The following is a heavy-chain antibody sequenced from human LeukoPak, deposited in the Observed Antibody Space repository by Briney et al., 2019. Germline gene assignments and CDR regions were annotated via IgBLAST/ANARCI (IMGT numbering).Heavy chain of an antibody. CDR2: ISGTGGST. D-gene: IGHD3-9*01. J-gene: IGHJ4*02. CDR1: GFTFSSHA. V-gene: IGHV3-23*01. CDR3: AKAQTKGVLRYFDWLTDY. Sequence: QPGGSLRLSCAASGFTFSSHAMSWVRQAPGKGLEWVSVISGTGGSTYYADSVKGRFTISRDNSKNTLYLQMNSLRAEDTAVYYCAKAQTKGVLRYFDWLTDYWGQGTLVTVSS.